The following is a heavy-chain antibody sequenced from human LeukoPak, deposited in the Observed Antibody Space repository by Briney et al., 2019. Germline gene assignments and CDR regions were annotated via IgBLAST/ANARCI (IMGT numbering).Heavy chain of an antibody. Sequence: GGSLRLSCAASGYSFSTDWMHWVRQAPGKGLVWVERIKSDVSKTDYAASVKGRFTISRDDANNILYLQMNSLRVDDTAVYYCTAIRPDYWGQGTVVTVSS. CDR3: TAIRPDY. V-gene: IGHV3-74*01. D-gene: IGHD2-21*02. J-gene: IGHJ4*02. CDR1: GYSFSTDW. CDR2: IKSDVSKT.